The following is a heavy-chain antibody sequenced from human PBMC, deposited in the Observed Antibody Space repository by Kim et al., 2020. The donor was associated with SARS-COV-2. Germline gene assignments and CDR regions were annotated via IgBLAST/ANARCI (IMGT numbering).Heavy chain of an antibody. D-gene: IGHD3-10*01. V-gene: IGHV3-53*01. Sequence: GGSLRLSCAASGFTVSSNYMSWVRQAPGKGLEWVSVIYSGGSTYYADSVKGRFTISRDNSKNTLYLQMNSLRAEDTAVYYCARVHYGSGSYKDYYYYYGMDVWGQGTTVTVSS. CDR1: GFTVSSNY. CDR2: IYSGGST. J-gene: IGHJ6*02. CDR3: ARVHYGSGSYKDYYYYYGMDV.